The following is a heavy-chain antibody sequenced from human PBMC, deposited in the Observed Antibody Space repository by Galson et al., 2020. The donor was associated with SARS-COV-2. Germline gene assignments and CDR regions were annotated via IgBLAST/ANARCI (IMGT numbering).Heavy chain of an antibody. Sequence: SETLSLTCTVSGGSISSGSYFWSWVRQPAGKGLEWSGHIYASGSTNNNPSLKSRITISVDTSKNQFSLKLNSVTAADTAVYYCARCKYFSYYYMDVWGKGTTVTVSS. CDR1: GGSISSGSYF. CDR2: IYASGST. CDR3: ARCKYFSYYYMDV. V-gene: IGHV4-61*09. J-gene: IGHJ6*03.